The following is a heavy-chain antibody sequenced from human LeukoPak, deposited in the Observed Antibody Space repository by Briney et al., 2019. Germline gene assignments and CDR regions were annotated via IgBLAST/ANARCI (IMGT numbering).Heavy chain of an antibody. Sequence: GGSLRLSCAASGNYWMHWVRQAPGKGLVWVSHINSDGSWTSYADSVKGRFTISKDNAKNTVYLQMNSLRAEDTAVYYCVSFYETYWGRGILVTVSS. V-gene: IGHV3-74*01. CDR1: GNYW. J-gene: IGHJ4*02. CDR3: VSFYETY. CDR2: INSDGSWT. D-gene: IGHD2/OR15-2a*01.